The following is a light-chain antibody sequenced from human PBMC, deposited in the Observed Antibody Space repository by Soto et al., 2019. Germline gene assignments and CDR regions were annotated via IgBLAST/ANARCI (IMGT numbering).Light chain of an antibody. Sequence: DIVMTQSPDSLAVSLGERATINCRSSQTVLYSSNNRDYLAWYQQKPGQPPKLLIYWASARESGVPDRFSGSGSGIDFTLTISSLQAEDVAVYCCHQYYDSPLTFGGGTKVDIK. CDR3: HQYYDSPLT. CDR1: QTVLYSSNNRDY. J-gene: IGKJ4*01. V-gene: IGKV4-1*01. CDR2: WAS.